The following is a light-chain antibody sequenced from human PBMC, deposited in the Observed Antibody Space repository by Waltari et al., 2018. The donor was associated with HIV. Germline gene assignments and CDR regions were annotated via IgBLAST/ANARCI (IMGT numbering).Light chain of an antibody. J-gene: IGLJ3*02. CDR1: ASNIGAGSD. CDR2: GDT. V-gene: IGLV1-40*01. Sequence: SVLTQPPSVSGAPGQSVSISCSGNASNIGAGSDVHWYRQSPGTAPKLVIFGDTVRPSGITDRVSGSRSLNSVSLDISGLRAEDAGDYYCQSYDISLTGLWVFGGGTKLTVL. CDR3: QSYDISLTGLWV.